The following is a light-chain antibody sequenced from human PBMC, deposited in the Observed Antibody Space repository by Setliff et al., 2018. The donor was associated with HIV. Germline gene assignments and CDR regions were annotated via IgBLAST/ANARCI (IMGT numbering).Light chain of an antibody. J-gene: IGLJ1*01. CDR2: EVN. Sequence: ALAQPPSVSGSPGQSVTISCTGTNSDIGTYNRVAWYQQTPGTAPKFVIYEVNFRASGVPDRFSGSKSGNTASLTISGLQPEDEGDYYCSTYRASSSTYVFGTGTKVTVL. V-gene: IGLV2-18*02. CDR1: NSDIGTYNR. CDR3: STYRASSSTYV.